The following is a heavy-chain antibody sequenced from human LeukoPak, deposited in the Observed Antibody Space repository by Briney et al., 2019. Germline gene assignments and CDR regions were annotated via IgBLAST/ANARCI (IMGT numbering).Heavy chain of an antibody. CDR3: ARGYYYDSSGYPYYFDY. V-gene: IGHV4-30-4*01. Sequence: PSQTLSLTCTVSGGSISSGDYYWSWIRQPPGKGLEWIGYIYYSGSTYYNPSLKSRVTISVDTSKNQFSLKLTSVTAADTAVYYCARGYYYDSSGYPYYFDYWGQGTLVTVSA. CDR1: GGSISSGDYY. D-gene: IGHD3-22*01. J-gene: IGHJ4*02. CDR2: IYYSGST.